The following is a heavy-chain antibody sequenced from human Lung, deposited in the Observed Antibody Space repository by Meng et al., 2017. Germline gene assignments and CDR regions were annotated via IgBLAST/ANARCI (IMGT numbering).Heavy chain of an antibody. D-gene: IGHD6-13*01. CDR1: GYNFPDYW. CDR2: IDPKSGDT. Sequence: QVQLVQVGVEVKQPGASVKVSCKPSGYNFPDYWLHWVRRAPGQGLEWMGRIDPKSGDTHYAQRLQGRVTMTGDTSISTAYMELSGLRSDDTAMYYCARDEDISAAGKLFGDYWGQGTLVTVSS. J-gene: IGHJ4*02. V-gene: IGHV1-2*06. CDR3: ARDEDISAAGKLFGDY.